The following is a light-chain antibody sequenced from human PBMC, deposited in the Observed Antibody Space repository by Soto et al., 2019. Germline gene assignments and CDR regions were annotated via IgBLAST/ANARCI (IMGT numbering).Light chain of an antibody. V-gene: IGKV1-5*01. J-gene: IGKJ1*01. CDR3: QQYNSYSPWT. CDR2: DAS. CDR1: QSISSW. Sequence: DIQMTQSPSTLSASVGDRVTITCRASQSISSWLAWYQQKPGKAPKLLIYDASSLESGVPSRFSGSGSGTEFSLSISSLQPYDFATYYCQQYNSYSPWTFGQGTTVEIK.